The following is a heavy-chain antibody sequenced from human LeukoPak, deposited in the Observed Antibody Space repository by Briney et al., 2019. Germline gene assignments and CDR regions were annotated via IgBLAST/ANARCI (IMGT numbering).Heavy chain of an antibody. CDR1: GFTFGSYA. D-gene: IGHD2-15*01. CDR3: AKTTTGYSSGRYPAWPIDY. Sequence: GGSLRLSCAASGFTFGSYAMYWVRQAPGKGLEWVSGIFGSGGSAHYADSVKGRFTISRDNSKNTVYLQMDSLRAEDTAINYCAKTTTGYSSGRYPAWPIDYWGQGTLVTVSS. V-gene: IGHV3-23*01. CDR2: IFGSGGSA. J-gene: IGHJ4*02.